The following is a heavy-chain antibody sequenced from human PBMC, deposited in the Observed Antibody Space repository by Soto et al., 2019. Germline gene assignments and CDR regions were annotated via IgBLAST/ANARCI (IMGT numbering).Heavy chain of an antibody. CDR2: ISSSSSTI. D-gene: IGHD3-22*01. Sequence: GGSLRLSCAASGFTFSSYSMNWVRQAPGKGLEWVSYISSSSSTIYYADSVKGRFTISRDNAKNSLYLQMNSLRAEDTAVYYCARDRINPAYYYDSSGYYYGMDVWGQGTTVTVSS. J-gene: IGHJ6*02. CDR3: ARDRINPAYYYDSSGYYYGMDV. V-gene: IGHV3-48*01. CDR1: GFTFSSYS.